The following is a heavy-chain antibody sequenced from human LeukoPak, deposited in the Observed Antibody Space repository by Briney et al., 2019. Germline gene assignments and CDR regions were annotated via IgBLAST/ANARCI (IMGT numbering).Heavy chain of an antibody. CDR3: ARDRLEAVADDDYFDY. CDR1: GFTFSNHG. D-gene: IGHD6-19*01. CDR2: IWYDGSNK. Sequence: GGSLRLSCVASGFTFSNHGMHWVRQAPGKGPEWVALIWYDGSNKYYGDSVKGRFTISRDNSKNTVYLQMNSLRVEDTAVYYCARDRLEAVADDDYFDYWGQGILVTVSS. V-gene: IGHV3-33*01. J-gene: IGHJ4*02.